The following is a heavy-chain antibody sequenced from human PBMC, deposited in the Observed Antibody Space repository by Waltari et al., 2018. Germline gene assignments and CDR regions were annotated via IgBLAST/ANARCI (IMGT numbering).Heavy chain of an antibody. CDR2: IYYSGST. J-gene: IGHJ6*03. D-gene: IGHD3-3*01. CDR3: ATNSIFGVVNNYYYMDV. Sequence: QVQLQESGPGLVKPSETLSLTCTVSGGSISSYYWSWIRQPPGKGLEWIGYIYYSGSTNYNPSLKSRVTISVDTSKNQFSLKLSSVTAADTAVYYCATNSIFGVVNNYYYMDVWGKGTTVTVSS. CDR1: GGSISSYY. V-gene: IGHV4-59*01.